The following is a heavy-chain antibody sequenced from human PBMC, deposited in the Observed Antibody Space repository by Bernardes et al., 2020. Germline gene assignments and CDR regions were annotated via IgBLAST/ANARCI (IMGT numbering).Heavy chain of an antibody. V-gene: IGHV4-59*01. D-gene: IGHD3-10*01. CDR2: IYYSGST. CDR1: GGSINSYS. CDR3: ARDDGEWPGDAFDI. J-gene: IGHJ3*02. Sequence: TLSLTCTVSGGSINSYSWNWIRQPPGKGLEWIGYIYYSGSTNYNPSLKSRVTISVDTSKNQFSLKLSSVTAADTAVYYCARDDGEWPGDAFDI.